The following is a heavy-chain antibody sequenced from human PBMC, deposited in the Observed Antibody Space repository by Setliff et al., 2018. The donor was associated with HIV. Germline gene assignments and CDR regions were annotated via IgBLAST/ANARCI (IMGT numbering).Heavy chain of an antibody. CDR3: ATYADRESNRFDP. J-gene: IGHJ5*02. CDR2: ISYSGIS. CDR1: GDSIRSGNYY. Sequence: SETLSLTCTVSGDSIRSGNYYWNWIRQPPGKGPEWIGYISYSGISNYNPSLKSRVTISLDTSKNHFSLQLSSVTAADTAVYYCATYADRESNRFDPWGQGILVTVSS. V-gene: IGHV4-61*01. D-gene: IGHD3-10*01.